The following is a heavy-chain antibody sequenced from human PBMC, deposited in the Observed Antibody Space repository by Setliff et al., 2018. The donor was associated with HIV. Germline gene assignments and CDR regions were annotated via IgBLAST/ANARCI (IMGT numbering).Heavy chain of an antibody. CDR2: IYYVGNT. V-gene: IGHV4-39*01. Sequence: PSETLSLTSNVSDGSISSSSYYWAWIRQPPGKGLEWIGTIYYVGNTYYRPSLKSRVTVSIDTSKNQFSLSLNSVTAADTAVYYCARQSGYTRGWDIFGLVAGSFDIWGQGTMVTVSS. D-gene: IGHD3-3*01. J-gene: IGHJ3*02. CDR3: ARQSGYTRGWDIFGLVAGSFDI. CDR1: DGSISSSSYY.